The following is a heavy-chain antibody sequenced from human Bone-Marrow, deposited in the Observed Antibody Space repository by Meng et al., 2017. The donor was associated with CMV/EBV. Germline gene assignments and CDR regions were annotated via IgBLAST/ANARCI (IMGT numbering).Heavy chain of an antibody. CDR3: ARGVPGGIAAAGTHLRYYYYGMDV. Sequence: GESLKISCAASGFTFSSYSMNWVRQAPGKGLEWVSSISSSSSYIYYADSVKGRFTISRDNAKNSLYLQMNSLRAEDTAVYYCARGVPGGIAAAGTHLRYYYYGMDVWGQGTTVTVSS. D-gene: IGHD6-13*01. V-gene: IGHV3-21*01. J-gene: IGHJ6*02. CDR2: ISSSSSYI. CDR1: GFTFSSYS.